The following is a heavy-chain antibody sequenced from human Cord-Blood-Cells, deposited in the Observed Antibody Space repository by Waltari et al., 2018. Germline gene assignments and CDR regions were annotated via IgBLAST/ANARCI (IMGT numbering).Heavy chain of an antibody. CDR3: ARELGIRHDAFDI. CDR2: IMPIFGTA. CDR1: GGTFSSYA. V-gene: IGHV1-69*01. Sequence: QVQLVQSGAEVKKHGSSVKVSCKASGGTFSSYAISWVRQAPGQGFEWMGGIMPIFGTANYAQKYQGRVTITADESTSTAYMELSSLRSEDTAVYYCARELGIRHDAFDIWGQGTMVTVSS. D-gene: IGHD7-27*01. J-gene: IGHJ3*02.